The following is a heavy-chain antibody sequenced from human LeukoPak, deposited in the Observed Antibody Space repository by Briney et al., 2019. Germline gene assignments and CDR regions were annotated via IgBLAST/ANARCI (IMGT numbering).Heavy chain of an antibody. V-gene: IGHV4-4*02. D-gene: IGHD5-18*01. Sequence: PSETLSLTCAVSGGSISSSNWGSWVRQPPGKGLEWIGEIYHSGSTNYNPSLKSRVTISVDKSKNQFSLKLSSVTAAATAVYYCASRRGYSYGEGDYWGQGTLVTVSS. J-gene: IGHJ4*02. CDR1: GGSISSSNW. CDR2: IYHSGST. CDR3: ASRRGYSYGEGDY.